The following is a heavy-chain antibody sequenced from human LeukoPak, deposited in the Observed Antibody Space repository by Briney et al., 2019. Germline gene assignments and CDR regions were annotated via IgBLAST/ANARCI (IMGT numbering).Heavy chain of an antibody. D-gene: IGHD7-27*01. CDR3: ARGVWGGDYYYYMDV. J-gene: IGHJ6*03. V-gene: IGHV1-69*13. CDR1: GGTFSSCA. Sequence: GASVKVSCKASGGTFSSCAISWVRQAPGQGLEWMGGIIPIFGTANYAQKFQGRVTITADESTSTAYMELSSLRSEDTAVYYCARGVWGGDYYYYMDVWGKGTTVTVSS. CDR2: IIPIFGTA.